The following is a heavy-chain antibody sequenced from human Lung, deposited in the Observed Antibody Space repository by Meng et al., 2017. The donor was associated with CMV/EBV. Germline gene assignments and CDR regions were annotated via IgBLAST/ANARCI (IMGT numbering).Heavy chain of an antibody. J-gene: IGHJ4*02. V-gene: IGHV3-13*01. CDR3: ARARSPTHFDD. CDR1: GFTFSTYD. Sequence: SCTASGFTFSTYDFHWVRQPTGKGLEWVSSIGSVGDTYSIGSVKGRFIISREDAKNSVYLQMNGLRDGDTGLYYCARARSPTHFDDWGQGALVTVSS. CDR2: IGSVGDT.